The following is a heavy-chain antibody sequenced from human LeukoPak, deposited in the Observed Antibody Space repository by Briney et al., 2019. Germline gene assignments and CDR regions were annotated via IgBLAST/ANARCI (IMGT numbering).Heavy chain of an antibody. D-gene: IGHD6-6*01. Sequence: GGSLRLSCAASGFTVSSNYMSWVRQAPGKGLEWVSVIYSGGSTYYADSVKGRFTISRDNSKNTLYLQMNSLRAEDTAVHYCAGSYSSSSYWFDPWGQGTLVTVSS. CDR1: GFTVSSNY. V-gene: IGHV3-66*02. CDR3: AGSYSSSSYWFDP. J-gene: IGHJ5*02. CDR2: IYSGGST.